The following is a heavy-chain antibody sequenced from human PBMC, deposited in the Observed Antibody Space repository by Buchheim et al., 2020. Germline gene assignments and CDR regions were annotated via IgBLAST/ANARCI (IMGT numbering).Heavy chain of an antibody. CDR2: IYYSGST. J-gene: IGHJ4*02. CDR3: ARGRGSSGWYFFDY. CDR1: GGSVSSGSYY. Sequence: QVQLQESGPGLVKPSETLSLTCTVSGGSVSSGSYYWSWIRQPPGKGLEWIGYIYYSGSTNYNPSLKSRVTISVDTSKNQFSLKLSSVTAADTAVYYCARGRGSSGWYFFDYWGQGTL. D-gene: IGHD6-19*01. V-gene: IGHV4-61*01.